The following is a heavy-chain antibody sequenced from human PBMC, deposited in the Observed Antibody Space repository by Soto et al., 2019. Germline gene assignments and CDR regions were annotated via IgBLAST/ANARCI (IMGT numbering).Heavy chain of an antibody. V-gene: IGHV1-2*04. CDR2: INPNSGGT. CDR3: ARDRVITGSNPGKTYYYMDV. D-gene: IGHD1-20*01. Sequence: ASVTVSCKASGYTFTGYYMHWVRQAPGQGLEWMGWINPNSGGTNYAQKFQGWVTMTRDTSSSTAYMELSRLRSDDTAVYYCARDRVITGSNPGKTYYYMDVWGKGTTVTVSS. CDR1: GYTFTGYY. J-gene: IGHJ6*03.